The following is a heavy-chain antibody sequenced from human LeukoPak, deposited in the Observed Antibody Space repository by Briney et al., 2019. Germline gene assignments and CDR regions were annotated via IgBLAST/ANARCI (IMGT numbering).Heavy chain of an antibody. V-gene: IGHV4-39*07. D-gene: IGHD6-25*01. Sequence: PSETLSLTCTVSGGSISSSSYYWGWVRQPPGTGLEWIGSIYYSGSTYYNPSLKSRVTISVDTSKNQFSLKLSSVTAADTAVYYCARGPPAAYYYYYYYMDVWGKGTTVTVSS. CDR1: GGSISSSSYY. CDR3: ARGPPAAYYYYYYYMDV. J-gene: IGHJ6*03. CDR2: IYYSGST.